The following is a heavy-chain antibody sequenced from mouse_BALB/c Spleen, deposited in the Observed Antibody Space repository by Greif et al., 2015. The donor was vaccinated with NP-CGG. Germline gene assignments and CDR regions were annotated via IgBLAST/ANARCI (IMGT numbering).Heavy chain of an antibody. CDR2: IYPGDGDT. D-gene: IGHD2-14*01. Sequence: QVQLKQSGAELVRPGSSVKISCKASGYAFSSYWMNWVKQRPGQGLEWIGQIYPGDGDTNYNGKFKGKATLTADKSSSTAYMQLSSLTSEDSAVYFCARRAKTVYYRYGFDYWGQGTTLTVSS. CDR3: ARRAKTVYYRYGFDY. J-gene: IGHJ2*01. CDR1: GYAFSSYW. V-gene: IGHV1-80*01.